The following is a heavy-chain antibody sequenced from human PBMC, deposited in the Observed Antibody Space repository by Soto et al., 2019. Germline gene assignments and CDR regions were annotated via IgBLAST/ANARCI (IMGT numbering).Heavy chain of an antibody. D-gene: IGHD3-10*01. CDR1: GGSISNSNW. Sequence: QVQLQESGPGLVKPSGTLSLICAVSGGSISNSNWWSWVRQPPGKGLEWIGENSHDDNSNYNPSLQSLFTMSGDKSKNQFSVDLPAVTAADTAGYYCARKNITMLREVVPHYHGMDVWGPGTTVIVSS. CDR2: NSHDDNS. V-gene: IGHV4-4*02. J-gene: IGHJ6*02. CDR3: ARKNITMLREVVPHYHGMDV.